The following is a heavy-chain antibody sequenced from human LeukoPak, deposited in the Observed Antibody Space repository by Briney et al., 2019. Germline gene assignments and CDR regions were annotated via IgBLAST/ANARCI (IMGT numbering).Heavy chain of an antibody. CDR3: AKPGGSGVDY. J-gene: IGHJ4*02. CDR2: IQNDGSDK. CDR1: GFMFTAHD. D-gene: IGHD1-26*01. Sequence: GGSLRLSCGASGFMFTAHDMHWVRQAPGKGLEWVAFIQNDGSDKYYADSVKGRFTISRDNSKNTLYLQMNSLRREDTAVYFCAKPGGSGVDYWGQGTRVTVSS. V-gene: IGHV3-30*02.